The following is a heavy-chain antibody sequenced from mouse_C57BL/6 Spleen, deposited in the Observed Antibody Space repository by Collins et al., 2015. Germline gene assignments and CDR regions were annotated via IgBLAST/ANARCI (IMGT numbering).Heavy chain of an antibody. V-gene: IGHV1-9*01. Sequence: QVQLQQSGAELMKPGASVKISCRATGYTFSSYWIEWVKQRPGHGLEWIGEILPGSGSTNYNEKFKGKATFTADTSSNTAYMQLSSLTSEDSAVYYCARSDGGFAYWGQGTLVTVSA. CDR3: ARSDGGFAY. J-gene: IGHJ3*01. CDR1: GYTFSSYW. CDR2: ILPGSGST. D-gene: IGHD1-1*02.